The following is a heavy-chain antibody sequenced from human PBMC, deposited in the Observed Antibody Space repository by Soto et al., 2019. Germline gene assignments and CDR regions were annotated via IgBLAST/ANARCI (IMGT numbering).Heavy chain of an antibody. J-gene: IGHJ5*02. Sequence: QVQLVQSGAEVKKPGSSVKVSCKASGGTFSSYAISWVRQAPGQGLEWMGGIIPIFGTANYAQKFKGRVTITAEESTSTASMELSSLRSEDTAVYYCARVDGGYSGYDGGEGWFDPWGQGTLVTVSS. CDR2: IIPIFGTA. V-gene: IGHV1-69*01. CDR3: ARVDGGYSGYDGGEGWFDP. D-gene: IGHD5-12*01. CDR1: GGTFSSYA.